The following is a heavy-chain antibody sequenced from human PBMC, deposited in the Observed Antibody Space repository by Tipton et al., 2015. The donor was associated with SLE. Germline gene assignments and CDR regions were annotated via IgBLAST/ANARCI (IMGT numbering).Heavy chain of an antibody. Sequence: TLSLTCAVYGGSFSGYSWSWIRQPPGKGLEWIGSLYYSGTTYYNPSLQSRATMSVDTSENQFSLHLSSVTAADTAVYYCARDGSGYSYGFFFDYWGQGNQVTVSS. CDR2: LYYSGTT. J-gene: IGHJ4*02. CDR3: ARDGSGYSYGFFFDY. D-gene: IGHD5-24*01. V-gene: IGHV4-34*11. CDR1: GGSFSGYS.